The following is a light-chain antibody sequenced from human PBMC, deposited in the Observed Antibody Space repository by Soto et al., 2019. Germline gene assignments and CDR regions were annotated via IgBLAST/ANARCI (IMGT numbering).Light chain of an antibody. Sequence: ESVLTQSAGALSLSPEEKATLSCRPSQSVSSSYLAWYQQKPGQAPRLLIYGASSRATGIPDRFSGSGSGTDFTLTISRLEPEDFAVYYCQQYGSSPGLTFGGGTKVDIK. CDR3: QQYGSSPGLT. CDR1: QSVSSSY. CDR2: GAS. V-gene: IGKV3-20*01. J-gene: IGKJ4*01.